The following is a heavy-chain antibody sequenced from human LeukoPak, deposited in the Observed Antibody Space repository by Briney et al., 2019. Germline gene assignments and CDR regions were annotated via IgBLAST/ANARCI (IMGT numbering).Heavy chain of an antibody. CDR1: GYSFTDYW. V-gene: IGHV5-51*01. J-gene: IGHJ5*02. CDR2: IYPGDSDT. Sequence: GESLKISCKGSGYSFTDYWIGWVRQMPGKGLERMGIIYPGDSDTRYSPSFQGQVTISADKSISTTYLQWNSLKASDTAMYYCARTSYYGSGSYRLFDPWGQGTLVTVSS. D-gene: IGHD3-10*01. CDR3: ARTSYYGSGSYRLFDP.